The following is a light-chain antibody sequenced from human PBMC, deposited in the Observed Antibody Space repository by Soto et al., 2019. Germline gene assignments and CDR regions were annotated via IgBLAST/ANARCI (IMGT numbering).Light chain of an antibody. CDR3: SSYAGSNDYV. CDR2: EVT. J-gene: IGLJ1*01. Sequence: QSVLTQPPSASGSPGQSATISCTATNSDVGGYNYVSWYQQHPGKAPKLMIYEVTKRPSGVPDRFSGSKSGNTASLTVSGLQAEDEADYYCSSYAGSNDYVFGTGTKLTVL. V-gene: IGLV2-8*01. CDR1: NSDVGGYNY.